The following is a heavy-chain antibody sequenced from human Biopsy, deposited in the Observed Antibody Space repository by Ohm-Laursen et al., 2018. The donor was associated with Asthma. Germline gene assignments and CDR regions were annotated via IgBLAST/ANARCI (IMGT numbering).Heavy chain of an antibody. J-gene: IGHJ6*02. V-gene: IGHV3-30*18. D-gene: IGHD3-3*01. CDR3: AKDTEGRYDFWSGLSYNYYGMDV. Sequence: SLRLSCAASGFTFSSYGMHWVRQAPGKGLEWVAVISYDGSNKYYADSVKGRFTISRDNSKNTLYPQMNSLRAEDTAVYYCAKDTEGRYDFWSGLSYNYYGMDVWGQGTTVTVSS. CDR2: ISYDGSNK. CDR1: GFTFSSYG.